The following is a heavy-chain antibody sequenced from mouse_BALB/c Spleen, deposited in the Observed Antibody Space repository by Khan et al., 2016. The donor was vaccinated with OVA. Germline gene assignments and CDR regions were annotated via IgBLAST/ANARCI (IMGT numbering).Heavy chain of an antibody. J-gene: IGHJ3*01. V-gene: IGHV3-8*02. CDR3: ARSTYRYAFVY. CDR1: GDSITSGY. Sequence: EVQLQESGPSLVKPSQTLSLTCSVTGDSITSGYWNWIRKFPGNKLEYMGYIIYTGYSYYNPSLKRRLSITPHTSKNQHYLQLISDTDEDTATYYCARSTYRYAFVYWGQGTLVTVSA. D-gene: IGHD2-12*01. CDR2: IIYTGYS.